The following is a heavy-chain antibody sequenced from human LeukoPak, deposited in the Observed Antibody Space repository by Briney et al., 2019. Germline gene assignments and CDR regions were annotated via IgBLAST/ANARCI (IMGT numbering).Heavy chain of an antibody. CDR2: IYNNGGT. J-gene: IGHJ3*02. D-gene: IGHD5-18*01. V-gene: IGHV4-59*08. CDR3: ARASTLYSYGYLDASDI. Sequence: PSETLSLTCSISGGSISNYHWNWTRQSPGKGLEWIGDIYNNGGTKYNPSLETRVTISVDTSKNQVSLTLTSVTAADTAVYYCARASTLYSYGYLDASDIWGQGTMVTVSS. CDR1: GGSISNYH.